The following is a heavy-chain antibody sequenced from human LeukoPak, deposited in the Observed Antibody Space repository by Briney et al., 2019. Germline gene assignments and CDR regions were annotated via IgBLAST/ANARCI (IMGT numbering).Heavy chain of an antibody. CDR2: ISNSGDNS. J-gene: IGHJ4*02. CDR1: GCTFSNFS. D-gene: IGHD6-19*01. Sequence: WGSLTLSCAVSGCTFSNFSLSWVRQPPGKGLEWVSAISNSGDNSYYAYSVKGRLTISRDNSKNTIYLQMNSLRVEDTAVYYCAKLSGWTGWFFDYWGQGTVVTVSS. CDR3: AKLSGWTGWFFDY. V-gene: IGHV3-23*01.